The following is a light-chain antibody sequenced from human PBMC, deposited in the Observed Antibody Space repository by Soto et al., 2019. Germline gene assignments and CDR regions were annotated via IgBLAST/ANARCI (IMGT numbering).Light chain of an antibody. Sequence: IQMTQSPSILSASVECPLTATCRASPSVSGWLAWYQQKPGEAPKLLIYDASALPRGVPSRFSGSGSGTKFTLTIASLQPDDFATYYCQQYETFSGTFGPGTKVDI. V-gene: IGKV1-5*01. CDR1: PSVSGW. J-gene: IGKJ1*01. CDR2: DAS. CDR3: QQYETFSGT.